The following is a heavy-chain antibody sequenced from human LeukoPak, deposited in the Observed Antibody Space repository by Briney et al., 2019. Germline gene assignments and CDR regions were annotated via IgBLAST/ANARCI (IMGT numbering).Heavy chain of an antibody. J-gene: IGHJ6*02. CDR3: ARDYRSSWQEYYYYYGMDV. CDR1: GFTLGTYI. D-gene: IGHD6-13*01. Sequence: PGKSLRLSCGASGFTLGTYIMHWVRQAPGKGLQWVAAVASDGSQTFYIESVRGRFTISRDNSKNTLYLQMNTLRAEDTAVYYCARDYRSSWQEYYYYYGMDVWGQGTTVTVSS. CDR2: VASDGSQT. V-gene: IGHV3-30-3*01.